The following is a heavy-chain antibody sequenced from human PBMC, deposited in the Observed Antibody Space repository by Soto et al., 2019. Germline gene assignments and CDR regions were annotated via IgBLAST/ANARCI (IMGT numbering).Heavy chain of an antibody. CDR3: AKILIIGPTRGSYFAY. J-gene: IGHJ4*02. CDR1: GVKFGNYG. D-gene: IGHD1-20*01. Sequence: VLSLRLSCAASGVKFGNYGRNWVRQAPGKGLEWLSSISSSSSYIYYADSVKGRFTISRDNAKNSLYLQMNGLRAEDTAVFYCAKILIIGPTRGSYFAYRGKGTLVTVSS. CDR2: ISSSSSYI. V-gene: IGHV3-21*01.